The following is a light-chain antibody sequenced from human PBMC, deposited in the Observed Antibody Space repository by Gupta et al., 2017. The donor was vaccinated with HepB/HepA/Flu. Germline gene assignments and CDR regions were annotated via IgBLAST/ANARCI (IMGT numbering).Light chain of an antibody. V-gene: IGKV3-15*01. Sequence: EIVMTQSPATLSVSPGERATLSCRASQSVSSNLAWYQQKPGQAPRLLIYGASTRATGIPARFSGSGSGTEFTLTISSLQSEDLAVYYCQSSGSFGQGTKLEIK. J-gene: IGKJ2*04. CDR2: GAS. CDR3: QSSGS. CDR1: QSVSSN.